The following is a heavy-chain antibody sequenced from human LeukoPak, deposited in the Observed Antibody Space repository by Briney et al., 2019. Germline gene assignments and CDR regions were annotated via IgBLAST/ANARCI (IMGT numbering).Heavy chain of an antibody. CDR1: GYTSTGYY. V-gene: IGHV1-2*02. CDR2: INPNSGGT. Sequence: ASVKVSCKASGYTSTGYYMHWVRQAPGQGLEWMGWINPNSGGTNYAQKFQGRVTMTRDTSISTAYMELSRLRSDDTAVYYCARYGGNSVVFDYWGQGTLVTVSS. J-gene: IGHJ4*02. CDR3: ARYGGNSVVFDY. D-gene: IGHD4-23*01.